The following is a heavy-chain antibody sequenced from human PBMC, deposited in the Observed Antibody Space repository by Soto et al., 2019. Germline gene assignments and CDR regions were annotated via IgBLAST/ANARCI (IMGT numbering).Heavy chain of an antibody. D-gene: IGHD1-26*01. CDR1: GDSVSSNSAA. CDR2: TYCRSKWYD. J-gene: IGHJ6*02. V-gene: IGHV6-1*01. CDR3: AREPQSGNYFHYYGLDV. Sequence: PSQTLSLTCAISGDSVSSNSAAWSWIRQSPSRGLEWLGRTYCRSKWYDDFAVSVKSRITINPDASKNQFSLQLSSVTPEDTAVYYCAREPQSGNYFHYYGLDVWGQGTTVTVSS.